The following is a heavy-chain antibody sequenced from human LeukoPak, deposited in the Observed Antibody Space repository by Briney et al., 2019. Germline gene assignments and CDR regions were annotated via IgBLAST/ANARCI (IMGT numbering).Heavy chain of an antibody. CDR3: ARGEARFDY. Sequence: PGGSLRLSCAASGFTFTSSWMSWVRQAPGKGLEWVANMKQDGNEEYYVDSVKGRFTISRDNAKNSLYLQMNSLRAEDTAVYYCARGEARFDYWGQGTLVTVSS. CDR1: GFTFTSSW. CDR2: MKQDGNEE. J-gene: IGHJ4*02. V-gene: IGHV3-7*01.